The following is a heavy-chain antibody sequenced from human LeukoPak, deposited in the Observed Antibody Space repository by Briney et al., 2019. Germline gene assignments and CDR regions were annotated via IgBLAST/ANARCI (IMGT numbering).Heavy chain of an antibody. CDR1: GFTFSSYA. J-gene: IGHJ4*02. CDR3: ARGGVWQAFWSGNSDY. V-gene: IGHV3-21*01. Sequence: GGSLRLSCAASGFTFSSYAMSWVRQAPGKGLEWVSSIGTSSSYIYYADSVKGRLTISRDNAKNSLYLQMNSLRAEDTAVYYCARGGVWQAFWSGNSDYWGQGTLVTVSS. D-gene: IGHD3-3*01. CDR2: IGTSSSYI.